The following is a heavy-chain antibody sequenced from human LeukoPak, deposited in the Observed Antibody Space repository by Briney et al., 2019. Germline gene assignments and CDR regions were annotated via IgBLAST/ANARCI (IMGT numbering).Heavy chain of an antibody. CDR3: ARDRDVDDFDA. Sequence: PSDTLPLTCTISGDSIGRLNYYWDWIPQPPGKGLEGIGSMSYSGHTYYNPSLKSRVATSIDTSKNQLSLNLKSVAAADTAVYYCARDRDVDDFDAWGHGTLVTVSS. J-gene: IGHJ4*01. D-gene: IGHD2-15*01. V-gene: IGHV4-39*07. CDR2: MSYSGHT. CDR1: GDSIGRLNYY.